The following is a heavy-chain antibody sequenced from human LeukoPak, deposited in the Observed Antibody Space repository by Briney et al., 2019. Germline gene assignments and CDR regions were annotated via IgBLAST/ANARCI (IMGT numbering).Heavy chain of an antibody. CDR1: GGSFSGYH. Sequence: GTLTLTCTVYGGSFSGYHWSWIRQPPGKGLEWIGEISHSGSTNYNPSLKIRITISVDTSKNQYSLKLSSVTAADTAVYHCARRGRGIAAAVYPERDNWFDPWGQGTLVTVSP. CDR2: ISHSGST. CDR3: ARRGRGIAAAVYPERDNWFDP. D-gene: IGHD6-13*01. J-gene: IGHJ5*02. V-gene: IGHV4-34*01.